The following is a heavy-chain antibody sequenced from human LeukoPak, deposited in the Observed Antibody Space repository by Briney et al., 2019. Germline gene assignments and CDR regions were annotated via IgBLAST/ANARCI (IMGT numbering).Heavy chain of an antibody. J-gene: IGHJ5*02. CDR1: GFTFSSYW. CDR3: ATEVVDGWFDP. CDR2: IKQDGSEK. V-gene: IGHV3-7*01. Sequence: GGSLRLSCAASGFTFSSYWMSWVRQAPGKGLEWVANIKQDGSEKYYVDSVKGRFTISRDNAKNSLYLQMNSLRAEDTAVYYCATEVVDGWFDPWGQGTLVTVSS. D-gene: IGHD2-15*01.